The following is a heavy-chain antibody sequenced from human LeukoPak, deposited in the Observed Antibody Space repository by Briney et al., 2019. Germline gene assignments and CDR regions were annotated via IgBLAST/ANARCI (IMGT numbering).Heavy chain of an antibody. V-gene: IGHV4-39*01. CDR3: AGSEGVIDY. Sequence: SETLSLTCTVSGGSISSSSYYWGWIRQPPGKGLEWIGSIYYSGSTYYNPSLKSRVTISVDTSKNQFSLKLSSVAAADTAVYYCAGSEGVIDYWGQGTLVTVSS. CDR1: GGSISSSSYY. D-gene: IGHD3-10*01. J-gene: IGHJ4*02. CDR2: IYYSGST.